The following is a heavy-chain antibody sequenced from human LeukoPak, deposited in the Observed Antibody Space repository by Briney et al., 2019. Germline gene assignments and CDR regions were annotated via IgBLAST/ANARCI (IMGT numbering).Heavy chain of an antibody. Sequence: ASVKVSCKASGYTFTGYYMHWVRQAPGQGLEWMGWINPNSGGTNYAQKFQGRVTMTRDTSISTAHMELSRLRSDDTAVYYCAGGNYYDSSGYFDYWGQGTLVTVSS. J-gene: IGHJ4*02. V-gene: IGHV1-2*02. D-gene: IGHD3-22*01. CDR3: AGGNYYDSSGYFDY. CDR2: INPNSGGT. CDR1: GYTFTGYY.